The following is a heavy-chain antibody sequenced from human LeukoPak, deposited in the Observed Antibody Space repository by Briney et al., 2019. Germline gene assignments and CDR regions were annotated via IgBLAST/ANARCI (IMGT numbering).Heavy chain of an antibody. Sequence: ASVKVSCKASGYTFTSYGISWVRQAPGQGLEWMGWISAYNVNTNYAQKLQGRATMTTDTSTSTAYMELRSRRSDDTAVYYCARDVPGIAVAGPLRYWGQGTLVTASS. CDR3: ARDVPGIAVAGPLRY. D-gene: IGHD6-19*01. CDR1: GYTFTSYG. V-gene: IGHV1-18*01. CDR2: ISAYNVNT. J-gene: IGHJ4*02.